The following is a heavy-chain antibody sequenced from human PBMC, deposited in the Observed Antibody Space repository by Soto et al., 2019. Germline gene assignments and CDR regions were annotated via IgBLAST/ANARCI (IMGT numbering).Heavy chain of an antibody. CDR2: IYPGDSDT. Sequence: XEFMKTCFKCAGDSCTSSWHGLVPQMPGKGVEWMGIIYPGDSDTRYSPSFQGQVTISADKSISTAYLQWSSLKASDTAMYCCARHGAVGAIYYYYGMDVWGQGTTVTVSS. V-gene: IGHV5-51*01. CDR1: GDSCTSSW. CDR3: ARHGAVGAIYYYYGMDV. D-gene: IGHD1-26*01. J-gene: IGHJ6*02.